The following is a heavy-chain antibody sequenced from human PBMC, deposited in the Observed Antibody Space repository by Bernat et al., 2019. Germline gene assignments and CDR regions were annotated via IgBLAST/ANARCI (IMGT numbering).Heavy chain of an antibody. CDR3: ARHVQASSWYFGWFDP. Sequence: QLQLQESGPGLVKPSETLSLTCTVSGGSISSSSYYWGWIRQPPGKGLEWIGSIYYSGSTYYNPSLKSRVTISVDTSKNQFSLKLSSVTAADTAVYYCARHVQASSWYFGWFDPWGQGTLVTVSS. D-gene: IGHD6-13*01. J-gene: IGHJ5*02. CDR2: IYYSGST. CDR1: GGSISSSSYY. V-gene: IGHV4-39*01.